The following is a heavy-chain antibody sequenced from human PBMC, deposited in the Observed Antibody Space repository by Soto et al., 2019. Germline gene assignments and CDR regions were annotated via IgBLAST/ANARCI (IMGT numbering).Heavy chain of an antibody. CDR2: ISSNSSTI. CDR3: ARDIGDYYDSSGYYYGMDV. D-gene: IGHD3-22*01. V-gene: IGHV3-48*02. CDR1: GFTFSSYS. J-gene: IGHJ6*02. Sequence: GGSLRLSCAASGFTFSSYSMNWVRQAPGKGLEWVSYISSNSSTIYYADSVKGRFTISRDNAKNSLYLQMNSLRDEDTAVYYCARDIGDYYDSSGYYYGMDVWGQGTTVTVSS.